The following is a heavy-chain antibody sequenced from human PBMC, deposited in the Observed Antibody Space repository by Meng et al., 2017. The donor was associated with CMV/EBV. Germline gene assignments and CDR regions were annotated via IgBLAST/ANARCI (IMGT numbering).Heavy chain of an antibody. V-gene: IGHV4-61*01. Sequence: ETLSLTCTVSGGSVSSGSYYWSWIRQPPGKGLEWIGYIYYSGSTNYNPSLKSRVTISVDTSKNQFSLKLSSVTAADTAVYYCARCVVVPAAHATPRIWFDPWGQGTLVTVSS. CDR2: IYYSGST. J-gene: IGHJ5*02. CDR3: ARCVVVPAAHATPRIWFDP. D-gene: IGHD2-2*01. CDR1: GGSVSSGSYY.